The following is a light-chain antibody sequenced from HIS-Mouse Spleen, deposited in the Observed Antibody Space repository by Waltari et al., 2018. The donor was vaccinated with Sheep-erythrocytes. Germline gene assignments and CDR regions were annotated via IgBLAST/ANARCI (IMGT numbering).Light chain of an antibody. Sequence: EIVFTQSPGTLSLSPGERATLSFRASQCVSSSYLAWYQQKPGQAPRLLIYGASSRATGIPDRFSGSGSGTDFTLTISRLEPEDFAVYYCQQYGSSPPWTFGQGTKVEIK. CDR3: QQYGSSPPWT. V-gene: IGKV3-20*01. CDR1: QCVSSSY. J-gene: IGKJ1*01. CDR2: GAS.